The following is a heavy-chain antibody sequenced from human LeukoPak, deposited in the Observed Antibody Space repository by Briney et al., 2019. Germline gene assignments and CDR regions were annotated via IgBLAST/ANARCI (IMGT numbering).Heavy chain of an antibody. V-gene: IGHV3-43*01. CDR2: ISWDGGST. CDR1: GFTFDDYT. Sequence: GGSLRLSCAASGFTFDDYTMHWVRQAPGKGLEWVSLISWDGGSTYYADSMKGRFTISRDNSKNSLYLQMNSLRTEDTALYYCAKDIGAIYGAFDYWGQGTLVTVSS. CDR3: AKDIGAIYGAFDY. J-gene: IGHJ4*02. D-gene: IGHD5-12*01.